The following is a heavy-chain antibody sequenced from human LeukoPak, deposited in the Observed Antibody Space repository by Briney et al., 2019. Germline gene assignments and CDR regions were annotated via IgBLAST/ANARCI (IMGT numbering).Heavy chain of an antibody. CDR2: IYPGDSDT. J-gene: IGHJ4*02. Sequence: HGESLKISCTGSGYNFAHDWIGWVRQMPGKGLEWMGIIYPGDSDTIYSPSFQGQVTISADKSISTAYLQWSSLKASDTAMYFCARQESELTTPANRYFDTWGQGTLVTVSS. CDR3: ARQESELTTPANRYFDT. D-gene: IGHD1-1*01. V-gene: IGHV5-51*01. CDR1: GYNFAHDW.